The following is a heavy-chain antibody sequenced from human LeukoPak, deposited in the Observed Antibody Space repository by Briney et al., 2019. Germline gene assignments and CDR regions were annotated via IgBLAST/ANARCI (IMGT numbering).Heavy chain of an antibody. CDR1: GFTFSSYG. D-gene: IGHD5-24*01. Sequence: GSLRLSCAASGFTFSSYGMHWVRQAPGKGLEWVAVISYDGSNKYYADSVKGRFTISRDNSKNTLYLQMNSLRAEDTAVYYCAKSFIRWLQPSLLWGQGTLVTVSS. CDR3: AKSFIRWLQPSLL. V-gene: IGHV3-30*18. CDR2: ISYDGSNK. J-gene: IGHJ4*02.